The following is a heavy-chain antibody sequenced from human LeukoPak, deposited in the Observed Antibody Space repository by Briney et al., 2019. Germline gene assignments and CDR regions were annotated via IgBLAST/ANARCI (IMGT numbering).Heavy chain of an antibody. D-gene: IGHD2-2*01. CDR1: GCTHRLTIYY. CDR2: IYYSGTT. J-gene: IGHJ4*02. V-gene: IGHV4-39*01. Sequence: SETLSLTRAVSGCTHRLTIYYGGWIRQPPGKGLEWIANIYYSGTTYYNPSLKSRVTISVDTSKEQLSLRLSPVAAADTAVYYCARQSLISSRRYAPFEYWGEGTLVTVSS. CDR3: ARQSLISSRRYAPFEY.